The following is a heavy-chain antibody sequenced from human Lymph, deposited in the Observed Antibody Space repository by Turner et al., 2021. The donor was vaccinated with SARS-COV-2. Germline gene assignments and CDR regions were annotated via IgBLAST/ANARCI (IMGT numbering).Heavy chain of an antibody. J-gene: IGHJ6*02. V-gene: IGHV3-30*04. CDR3: ARYASGGYFYYGMDV. CDR1: GFSFSTYA. D-gene: IGHD3-10*01. CDR2: ISYDGSNK. Sequence: QVQLVESGGGVVQPGWSLRLSCADSGFSFSTYAIYWVRQAPGKGLEWVAVISYDGSNKYYADSVKGRFTISRDNSKNTLYLQMNSLRAEDTAVYYCARYASGGYFYYGMDVWGQGTTVTVSS.